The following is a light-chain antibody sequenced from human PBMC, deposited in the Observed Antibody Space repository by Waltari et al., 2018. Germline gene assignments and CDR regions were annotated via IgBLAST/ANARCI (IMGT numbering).Light chain of an antibody. J-gene: IGLJ2*01. CDR2: DVS. Sequence: QSALTQPASVSGSPGQSITISCTGTSSDVGGYHYVSWYQQHPGKAPKLMIYDVSKRPPGVPNRVSSSKSGNTASMTRAGLQAEDEDDYYCSSYTSSSTVFGGGTKLTVL. V-gene: IGLV2-14*01. CDR1: SSDVGGYHY. CDR3: SSYTSSSTV.